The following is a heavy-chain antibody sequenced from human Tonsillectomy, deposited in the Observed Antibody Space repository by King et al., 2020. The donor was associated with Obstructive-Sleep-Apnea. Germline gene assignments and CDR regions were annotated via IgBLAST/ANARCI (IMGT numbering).Heavy chain of an antibody. V-gene: IGHV3-7*01. CDR2: IKQDGSEK. J-gene: IGHJ6*02. CDR3: AREGIGVVRVQSFYCGMDV. D-gene: IGHD2-2*01. Sequence: QLVQSGGGLVQPGGSLRLSCAASGFTFSSFWMSWVRQAPGKGLEWVANIKQDGSEKYYVDSVKGRFTISRDNAKNSLYLQMNSLRAEDTAVYYCAREGIGVVRVQSFYCGMDVWGQGTTVTVSS. CDR1: GFTFSSFW.